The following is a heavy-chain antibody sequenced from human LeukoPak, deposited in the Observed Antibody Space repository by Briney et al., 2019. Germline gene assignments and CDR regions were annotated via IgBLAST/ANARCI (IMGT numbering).Heavy chain of an antibody. CDR3: ARDGGSYAY. J-gene: IGHJ4*02. Sequence: GESLRLSCAASGFAFSSYAMSWVRQAPGKGLEWVAFIRYDGSNKYYADSVKGRFTISRDISKNTLYLQMNSLRAEDTAVYYCARDGGSYAYWGQGTLVTVSS. D-gene: IGHD1-26*01. V-gene: IGHV3-30*02. CDR2: IRYDGSNK. CDR1: GFAFSSYA.